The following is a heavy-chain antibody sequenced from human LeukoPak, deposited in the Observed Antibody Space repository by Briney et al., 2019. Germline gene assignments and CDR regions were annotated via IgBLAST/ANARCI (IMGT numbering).Heavy chain of an antibody. D-gene: IGHD2-8*02. Sequence: TGGSLRLSCAASGFTFSSYTMSWVRQAPGKGLEWVSAISGSGGNTYYADSAKGRFTISRDNSKNTLYLQVNSLRAEDTAVYYCAKDVLQAFDIWGQGTMVTVSS. CDR3: AKDVLQAFDI. V-gene: IGHV3-23*01. CDR1: GFTFSSYT. CDR2: ISGSGGNT. J-gene: IGHJ3*02.